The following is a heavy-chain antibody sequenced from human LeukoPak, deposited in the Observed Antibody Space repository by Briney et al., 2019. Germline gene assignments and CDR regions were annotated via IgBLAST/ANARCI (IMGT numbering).Heavy chain of an antibody. Sequence: SGGSLRLSCAASGFTFSSYVMTWVRQAPGKGLEWVSVISGSGDSTYYADSVKGRFTISRDNSKNTLYLQMNSLRAEDTAVYYCVMDARGCSDINCSDAFDIWGQGTMVTVSS. V-gene: IGHV3-23*01. D-gene: IGHD5-12*01. J-gene: IGHJ3*02. CDR2: ISGSGDST. CDR1: GFTFSSYV. CDR3: VMDARGCSDINCSDAFDI.